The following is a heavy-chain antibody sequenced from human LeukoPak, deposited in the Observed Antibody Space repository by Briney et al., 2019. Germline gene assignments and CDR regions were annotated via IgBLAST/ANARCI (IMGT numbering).Heavy chain of an antibody. J-gene: IGHJ4*02. CDR2: ITGSGGNT. D-gene: IGHD5-18*01. Sequence: PGRSLRLSCAASGFTFSNSAMSWVRQAPGKGLEWVSAITGSGGNTYYADSVRGRFTISRDNSKNTLFLQMNTLRAEDTAVYYCATIGVRGYSYPIDYWGQGTLVTVSS. CDR1: GFTFSNSA. CDR3: ATIGVRGYSYPIDY. V-gene: IGHV3-23*01.